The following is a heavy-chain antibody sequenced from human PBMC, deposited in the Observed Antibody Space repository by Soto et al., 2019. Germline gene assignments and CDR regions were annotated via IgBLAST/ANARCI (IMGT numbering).Heavy chain of an antibody. CDR1: GFSISSYY. V-gene: IGHV4-59*01. D-gene: IGHD2-2*01. Sequence: SETLSLTCTFSGFSISSYYWSWIRQPPGKGLEWIGYIYYSGSTNYNPSLKSRVTISVDTSKNQFSLKLSSVTAADTAVYYCARVNIVVVPAAHYFDYWGQGTLVTVSS. CDR3: ARVNIVVVPAAHYFDY. J-gene: IGHJ4*02. CDR2: IYYSGST.